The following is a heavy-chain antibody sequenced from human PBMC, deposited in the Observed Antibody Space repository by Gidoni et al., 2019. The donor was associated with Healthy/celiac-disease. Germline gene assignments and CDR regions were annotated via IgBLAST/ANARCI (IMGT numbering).Heavy chain of an antibody. D-gene: IGHD6-13*01. CDR2: ISGSGGST. CDR3: AKDLSRASSTPYRD. Sequence: EVQLLESGGGLVQPGGSLRLSCAASGFTFSSYAMSWVRQAPGKGLEWVSAISGSGGSTYYADAVKGRFTISRDNSKNTLYLQMNSLRAEDTAVYYCAKDLSRASSTPYRDWGQGTLVTVSS. CDR1: GFTFSSYA. J-gene: IGHJ4*02. V-gene: IGHV3-23*01.